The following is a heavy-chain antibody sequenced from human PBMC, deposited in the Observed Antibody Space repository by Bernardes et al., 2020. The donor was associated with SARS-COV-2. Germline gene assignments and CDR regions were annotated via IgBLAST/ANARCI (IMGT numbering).Heavy chain of an antibody. Sequence: ASVKVSCKASGYTFTYYAMNWVRQAPGQGLEWMGWINTNTGNPTYAQGFTGRFVFSLDTSVSTAYLQISSLKAEDTAVYYCARDPGLRQNWYFDLWGRGTLVTVSS. CDR3: ARDPGLRQNWYFDL. J-gene: IGHJ2*01. CDR1: GYTFTYYA. CDR2: INTNTGNP. V-gene: IGHV7-4-1*02. D-gene: IGHD5-12*01.